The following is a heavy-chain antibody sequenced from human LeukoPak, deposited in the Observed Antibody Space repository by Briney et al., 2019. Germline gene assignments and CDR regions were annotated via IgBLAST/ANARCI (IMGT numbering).Heavy chain of an antibody. D-gene: IGHD2-2*02. J-gene: IGHJ6*03. CDR3: ARGIRSGGYCSSTSCYSRFYYYYYYMDV. V-gene: IGHV4-34*01. Sequence: SETLSLTSAVHAGSFRGSYRCWIRQPSGKRPEWHGEINQRVSTNYNTSPKSRVTISVDTSKTQFSPKLSSVTAADTAVYYCARGIRSGGYCSSTSCYSRFYYYYYYMDVWGKGTTVTGSS. CDR2: INQRVST. CDR1: AGSFRGSY.